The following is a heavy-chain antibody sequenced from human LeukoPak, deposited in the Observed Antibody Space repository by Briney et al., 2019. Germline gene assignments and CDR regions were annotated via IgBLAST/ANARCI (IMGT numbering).Heavy chain of an antibody. CDR3: ARGGDYCSSTSCYSPYMDV. Sequence: GGSLRLSCAASGFTFSSYAMHWVRQAPGKGLEWVAVISYDGSNKYYADSVKGRFTISRDNSKNTLYLQMNSLRAEDTAVYYCARGGDYCSSTSCYSPYMDVWRKGTTVTVSS. CDR1: GFTFSSYA. D-gene: IGHD2-2*02. J-gene: IGHJ6*03. CDR2: ISYDGSNK. V-gene: IGHV3-30*01.